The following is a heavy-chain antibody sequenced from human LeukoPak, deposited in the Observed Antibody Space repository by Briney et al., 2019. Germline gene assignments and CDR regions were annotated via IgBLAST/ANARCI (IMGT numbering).Heavy chain of an antibody. Sequence: GGSLRLSCAASGFTFSSYSLNWVRQAPGKGLEWVSSISSSSSYIYYADSVKGRFTISRDNAKNSLYLQMNSLRAEDTAVYYCAREWSWQWHDAFDIWGQGTMVTVSS. CDR3: AREWSWQWHDAFDI. V-gene: IGHV3-21*01. J-gene: IGHJ3*02. CDR1: GFTFSSYS. D-gene: IGHD6-19*01. CDR2: ISSSSSYI.